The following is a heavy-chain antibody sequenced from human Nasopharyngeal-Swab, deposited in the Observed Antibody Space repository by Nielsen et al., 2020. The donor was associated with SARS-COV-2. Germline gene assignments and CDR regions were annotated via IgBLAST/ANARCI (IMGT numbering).Heavy chain of an antibody. CDR2: MYYSGTT. Sequence: RQAPGKGLEWIGYMYYSGTTNSIPSLKSRVTMSVDTSKNQFSLKLTSVTAADTAVYYCARRTYDSLNSYWYFDLWGRGTLVTVS. D-gene: IGHD2/OR15-2a*01. V-gene: IGHV4-61*07. J-gene: IGHJ2*01. CDR3: ARRTYDSLNSYWYFDL.